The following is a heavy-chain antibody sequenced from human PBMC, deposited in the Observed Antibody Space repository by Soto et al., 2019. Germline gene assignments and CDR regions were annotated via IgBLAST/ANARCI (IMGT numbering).Heavy chain of an antibody. D-gene: IGHD2-15*01. J-gene: IGHJ6*02. CDR2: LYNTGST. CDR3: ARDRLPPYYGMDV. Sequence: PSETLCLTCTVSGASISRYYWSWIRQSPGKGLEWIGYLYNTGSTIYNPSLKSRVTISVDTSKNQFSLKMNSVTAADTAVYYCARDRLPPYYGMDVWGQGTTVTVSS. V-gene: IGHV4-59*12. CDR1: GASISRYY.